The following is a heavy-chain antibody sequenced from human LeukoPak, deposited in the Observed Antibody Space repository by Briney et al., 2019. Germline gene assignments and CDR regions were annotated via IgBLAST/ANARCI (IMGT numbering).Heavy chain of an antibody. Sequence: GGSLRLSCTASGFTVSSNYMTWVRQAPGKGLEWVSIIYSSGTTYFADSVKGRFTISRDNSKNTLYLQMNSLRTEDTAVYYCARTGYLKPIDSWGQGTLVTVSS. CDR3: ARTGYLKPIDS. D-gene: IGHD3-9*01. V-gene: IGHV3-66*02. J-gene: IGHJ4*02. CDR1: GFTVSSNY. CDR2: IYSSGTT.